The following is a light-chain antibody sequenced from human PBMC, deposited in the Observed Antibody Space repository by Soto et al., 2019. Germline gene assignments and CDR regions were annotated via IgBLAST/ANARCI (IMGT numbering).Light chain of an antibody. CDR1: QSVSSSY. Sequence: PGERAPLSCMASQSVSSSYLAWYQQKPVQAPRLLIYGASTRATGIPARFSGSGSGTEFTLTISSLQSEDFAVYYCHQYDNWPKTFGQGTRLEI. J-gene: IGKJ5*01. CDR3: HQYDNWPKT. V-gene: IGKV3-15*01. CDR2: GAS.